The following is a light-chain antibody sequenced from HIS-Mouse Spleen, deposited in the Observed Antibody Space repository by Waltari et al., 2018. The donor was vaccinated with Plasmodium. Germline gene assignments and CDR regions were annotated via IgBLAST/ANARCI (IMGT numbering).Light chain of an antibody. Sequence: SYVLTQPPSVSVAQGKTARLTGGGNHIGRKSVHWYQQKPGQAPVLVVYDDSHRPSGSPERFPGSNSGNTATLTISRVEAGDEADYYCQVWDSSSDHWVFGGGTKLTVL. CDR3: QVWDSSSDHWV. J-gene: IGLJ3*02. V-gene: IGLV3-21*03. CDR2: DDS. CDR1: HIGRKS.